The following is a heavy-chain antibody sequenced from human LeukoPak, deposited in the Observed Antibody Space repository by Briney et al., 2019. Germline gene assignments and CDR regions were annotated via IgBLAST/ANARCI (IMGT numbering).Heavy chain of an antibody. V-gene: IGHV3-23*01. CDR1: GFTFSSYA. J-gene: IGHJ4*02. Sequence: GGSLRLSCAASGFTFSSYAMSWVRQAPGKGLEWVSAISGSGGSTYYADSVKGRFTISRDNSKNTLYLQMNSLRAEDTAVYYCAKDQNFLWLKGYYFDYWGQGTLVTVSS. CDR2: ISGSGGST. D-gene: IGHD5-18*01. CDR3: AKDQNFLWLKGYYFDY.